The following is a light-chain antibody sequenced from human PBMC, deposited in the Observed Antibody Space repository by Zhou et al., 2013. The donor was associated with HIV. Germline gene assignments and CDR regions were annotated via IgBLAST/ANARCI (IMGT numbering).Light chain of an antibody. V-gene: IGKV3-11*01. Sequence: EIVLTQSPVTLSLSPGERASLSCRASQSLYSYLAWYQQKPGQAPRLLIHDATNRASGIPARFSGSGSGTDFTLTISRLEPEDFAVYYCQHYVNSPPYTFGQGTKLEIK. CDR3: QHYVNSPPYT. J-gene: IGKJ2*01. CDR1: QSLYSY. CDR2: DAT.